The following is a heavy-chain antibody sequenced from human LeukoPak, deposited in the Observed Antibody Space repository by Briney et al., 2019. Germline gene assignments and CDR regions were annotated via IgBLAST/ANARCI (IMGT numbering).Heavy chain of an antibody. J-gene: IGHJ5*02. CDR1: GFTVSSNY. V-gene: IGHV3-66*01. D-gene: IGHD3-22*01. Sequence: GGSLRLSCAASGFTVSSNYMSWVRQAPGKGLEWVSAISGSGGSTYYADSVKGRFTISRDNSKNTLYLQVNSLRAEDTAVYYCARDNHYYDSSGLSASWGQGTLVTVSS. CDR3: ARDNHYYDSSGLSAS. CDR2: ISGSGGST.